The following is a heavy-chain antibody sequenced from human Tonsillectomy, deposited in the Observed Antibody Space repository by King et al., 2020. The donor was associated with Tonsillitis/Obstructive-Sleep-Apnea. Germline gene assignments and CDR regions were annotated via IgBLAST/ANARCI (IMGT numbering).Heavy chain of an antibody. D-gene: IGHD4-17*01. CDR1: GGSISSSSGYY. CDR3: ASEVTTGAFDY. J-gene: IGHJ4*02. Sequence: QLQESGPGLVKPSQTLSLTCTVSGGSISSSSGYYWSWIRQHPGKGLEWIGYIYDSGSTYYNPSLKSRVTMSLYTSKNQFFLKLTSVTAADTAVYYCASEVTTGAFDYWGQGTLVTVSS. V-gene: IGHV4-31*03. CDR2: IYDSGST.